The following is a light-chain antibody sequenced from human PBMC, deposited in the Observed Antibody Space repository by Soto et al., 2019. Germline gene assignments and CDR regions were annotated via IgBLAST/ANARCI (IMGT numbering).Light chain of an antibody. CDR3: QQRVNWL. CDR1: QSVSNS. J-gene: IGKJ5*01. Sequence: IVLTQSPATLSLSPGERATLSCRASQSVSNSLAWYQQKPGQAPRLLIYDASNRATGIPARFSGSGSGTDFTLTISSLDPEDFAVYYCQQRVNWLFGQGTRLEIK. V-gene: IGKV3-11*01. CDR2: DAS.